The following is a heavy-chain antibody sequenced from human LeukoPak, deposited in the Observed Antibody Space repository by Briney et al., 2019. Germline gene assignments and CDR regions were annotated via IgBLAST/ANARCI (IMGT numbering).Heavy chain of an antibody. CDR2: IRYDGSNK. Sequence: GGSLRLSCAASGFTFSSYGMHWVRQAPGKGLEWVAFIRYDGSNKYYADSVKGRFTISRDNSKNTLYLQMNSLRAEDTAVYYCAKDKAIRMVRGVTFPFDYWGQGTLVTVSS. V-gene: IGHV3-30*02. CDR3: AKDKAIRMVRGVTFPFDY. J-gene: IGHJ4*02. D-gene: IGHD3-10*01. CDR1: GFTFSSYG.